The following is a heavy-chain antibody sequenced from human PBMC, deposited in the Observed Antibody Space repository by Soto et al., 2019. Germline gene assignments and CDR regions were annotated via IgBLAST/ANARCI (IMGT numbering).Heavy chain of an antibody. CDR1: GVSVSSDDYY. Sequence: PSETLSLTCSVSGVSVSSDDYYWNWIRQPPGKGLEWIGYNHIRGRTNYNPSLGSRVAISLDTSKNQFSLTLTSVTAADTAVYYCERLLDINSWPLDFWGQGTLVTVSS. CDR3: ERLLDINSWPLDF. D-gene: IGHD1-26*01. J-gene: IGHJ4*02. V-gene: IGHV4-61*08. CDR2: NHIRGRT.